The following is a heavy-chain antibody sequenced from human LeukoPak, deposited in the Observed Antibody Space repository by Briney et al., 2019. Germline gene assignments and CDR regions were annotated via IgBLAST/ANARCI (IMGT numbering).Heavy chain of an antibody. V-gene: IGHV1-24*01. J-gene: IGHJ4*02. Sequence: ASVKVSCKVSGHSLTDLSIHWVRQAPGKGLEWMGGFDIEDAETIYGQEFEGRVIMTEDTATETAYMELSSLKYEDTAVYYCVAEVIEVTMGDYWGQGTLVTVTS. CDR1: GHSLTDLS. CDR3: VAEVIEVTMGDY. D-gene: IGHD4-11*01. CDR2: FDIEDAET.